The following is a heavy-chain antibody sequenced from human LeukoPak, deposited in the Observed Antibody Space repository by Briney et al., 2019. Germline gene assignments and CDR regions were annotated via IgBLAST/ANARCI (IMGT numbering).Heavy chain of an antibody. V-gene: IGHV3-23*01. J-gene: IGHJ4*02. Sequence: PGGSLRLSCAASGFTFSSYAFNRVRQTPGKGLEWVSAISNDGINTYSADSVKGRFTFSRDNSKDTLYLQMNSLRVEDTALYYCARVSLTTANFDSWGQGTLVTVSS. CDR2: ISNDGINT. D-gene: IGHD4-17*01. CDR3: ARVSLTTANFDS. CDR1: GFTFSSYA.